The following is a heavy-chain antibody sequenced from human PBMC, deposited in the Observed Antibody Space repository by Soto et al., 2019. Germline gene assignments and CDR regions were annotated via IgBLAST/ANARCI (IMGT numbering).Heavy chain of an antibody. D-gene: IGHD3-10*01. CDR3: ARGTDYYDSGNDYGVPTVYPNWLDR. J-gene: IGHJ5*02. Sequence: GGSLRLSCAASGFTFSAYSMNWVRQAPGRGLEWVSYISLSSNTIYYADSVKGRFTISRDNAKDSLYLQMDGLRDEDTAIYYCARGTDYYDSGNDYGVPTVYPNWLDRWGQGTLVTVSS. CDR1: GFTFSAYS. V-gene: IGHV3-48*02. CDR2: ISLSSNTI.